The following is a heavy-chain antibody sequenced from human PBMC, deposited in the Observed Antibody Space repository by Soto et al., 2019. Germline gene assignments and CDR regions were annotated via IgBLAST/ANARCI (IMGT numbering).Heavy chain of an antibody. Sequence: PSETLSLTCIVSGGSISNYYWSWIRQPPGKGLEWIGYIYYSGSTYYNPSLKSRVTISVDTSKNQFSLKLSSVTAADTAVYYCARVLPTLGWAFDIWGQGTMVTGSS. CDR3: ARVLPTLGWAFDI. CDR2: IYYSGST. D-gene: IGHD2-21*01. CDR1: GGSISNYY. J-gene: IGHJ3*02. V-gene: IGHV4-59*06.